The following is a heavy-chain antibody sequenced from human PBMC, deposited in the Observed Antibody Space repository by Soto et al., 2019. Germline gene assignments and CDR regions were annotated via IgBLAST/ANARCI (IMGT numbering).Heavy chain of an antibody. J-gene: IGHJ4*02. CDR3: ARGEYYGSGNYFDY. Sequence: SETRSLTCAVSGHSISSGYYWGWIRQPPGEGLEWIGSFYHSGSTYYNPSLKSRVTISVDTSKNQFSLKLSSVTAADTAVYYCARGEYYGSGNYFDYWGQGTLVTVSS. CDR2: FYHSGST. V-gene: IGHV4-38-2*01. CDR1: GHSISSGYY. D-gene: IGHD3-10*01.